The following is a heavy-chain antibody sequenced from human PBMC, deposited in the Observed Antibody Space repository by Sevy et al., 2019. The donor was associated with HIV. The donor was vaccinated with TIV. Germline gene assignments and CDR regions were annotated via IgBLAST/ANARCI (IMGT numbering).Heavy chain of an antibody. Sequence: GGSLRLSCAASGFTFSLYAMTWVRQAPGKGLEWVSTITISGGNTYYADSVKGRFTISRDNSKNTLYLQMNSLRAEDTAIYFCAKDHDNNWFDPWGQGTLVIVSS. CDR2: ITISGGNT. CDR1: GFTFSLYA. D-gene: IGHD3-22*01. J-gene: IGHJ5*02. V-gene: IGHV3-23*01. CDR3: AKDHDNNWFDP.